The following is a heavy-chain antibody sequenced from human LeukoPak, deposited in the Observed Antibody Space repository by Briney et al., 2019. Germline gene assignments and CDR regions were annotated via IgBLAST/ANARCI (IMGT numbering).Heavy chain of an antibody. D-gene: IGHD6-13*01. V-gene: IGHV3-23*01. CDR1: GFSFSSYA. Sequence: GGSLRLSCAASGFSFSSYAMTWARQAPVKGLEWVSAISGDGTRTYYADSVKGRFTISRDNAENTLYLQMNTLRADDTAVYYCAREKQQRGFDYWGQGTLVTVSS. CDR3: AREKQQRGFDY. J-gene: IGHJ4*02. CDR2: ISGDGTRT.